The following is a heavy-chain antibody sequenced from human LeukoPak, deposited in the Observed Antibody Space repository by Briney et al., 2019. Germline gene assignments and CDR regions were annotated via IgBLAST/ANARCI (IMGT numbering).Heavy chain of an antibody. Sequence: GGSLRLSCAASGFTFSSYGMHWVRQAPGKGLEWVAVIWYDGSNKYYADSVKGRFTISRDNSKNTLYLQMNSLRAEDTAVYYCAKASNWDYYFDYWGQGTLVTVSS. CDR3: AKASNWDYYFDY. CDR1: GFTFSSYG. D-gene: IGHD7-27*01. J-gene: IGHJ4*02. CDR2: IWYDGSNK. V-gene: IGHV3-30*02.